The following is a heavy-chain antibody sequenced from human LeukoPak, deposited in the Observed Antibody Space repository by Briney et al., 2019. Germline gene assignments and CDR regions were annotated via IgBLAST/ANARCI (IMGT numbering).Heavy chain of an antibody. J-gene: IGHJ4*02. CDR3: ASDPKGSCYEFDY. D-gene: IGHD5-12*01. CDR2: ISSSSSII. V-gene: IGHV3-48*04. CDR1: GVTLNTYA. Sequence: SGGSLRLSCEEPGVTLNTYALNSICQAPGKGLEWVSFISSSSSIIHYADSVKGRFTISRDNAKNSLYLQMNSLRAEDTAVYYCASDPKGSCYEFDYWGQGTLVTISS.